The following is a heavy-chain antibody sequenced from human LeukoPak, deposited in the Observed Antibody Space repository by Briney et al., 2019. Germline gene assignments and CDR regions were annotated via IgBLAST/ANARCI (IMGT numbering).Heavy chain of an antibody. J-gene: IGHJ4*02. Sequence: GGSLRLSCAASGFTFSSFWMSWVRQAPGKGLEWVANIKQDGSGKYYVNSVKGRFTISRDNAKNSLYLQMNSLRAEDTAVYYCAREPYGDYFDYWGQGTLATVSS. CDR2: IKQDGSGK. CDR1: GFTFSSFW. D-gene: IGHD4-17*01. CDR3: AREPYGDYFDY. V-gene: IGHV3-7*01.